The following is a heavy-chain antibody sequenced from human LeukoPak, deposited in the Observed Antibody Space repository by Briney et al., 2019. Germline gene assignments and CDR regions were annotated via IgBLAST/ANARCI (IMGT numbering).Heavy chain of an antibody. V-gene: IGHV3-21*01. CDR2: ISTSSSYI. CDR1: GFTFSSYS. J-gene: IGHJ3*02. Sequence: GVSLRLSCAASGFTFSSYSMNWVRQAPGKGLEWVSSISTSSSYIYYADSVKGRFTISRDNAKDSLYLEMNSLRAEDTAVYYCARHATTVTTLSAFDIWGQGTMVTVSS. CDR3: ARHATTVTTLSAFDI. D-gene: IGHD4-17*01.